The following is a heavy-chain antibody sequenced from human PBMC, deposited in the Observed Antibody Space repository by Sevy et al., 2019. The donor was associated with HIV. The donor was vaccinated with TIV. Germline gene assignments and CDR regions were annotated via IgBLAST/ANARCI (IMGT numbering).Heavy chain of an antibody. CDR2: ISGSGGST. Sequence: GGSLRLSCAASGFTFSSYAMSWVRQAPGKGLEWVSGISGSGGSTYYADSVKGRFTVSRDNSKNTLYLQMNSLRDEDTAVYYCGKDSASMIVVVIDYWGQGTLVTVSS. CDR3: GKDSASMIVVVIDY. D-gene: IGHD3-22*01. V-gene: IGHV3-23*01. CDR1: GFTFSSYA. J-gene: IGHJ4*02.